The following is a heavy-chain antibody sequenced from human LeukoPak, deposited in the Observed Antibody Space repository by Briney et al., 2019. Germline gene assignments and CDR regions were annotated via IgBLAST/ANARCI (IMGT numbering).Heavy chain of an antibody. D-gene: IGHD2-8*01. J-gene: IGHJ4*02. CDR1: GYIFTDYY. CDR3: ARERPYMYASGVDY. CDR2: INPNSGGT. Sequence: ASVKVSCKASGYIFTDYYMHWVRQAPGQGLEWMGWINPNSGGTNYAQKFQGRVTMTRDTSMSTAYMELRRLRSDDTAVYYCARERPYMYASGVDYWGQGTLVTVSS. V-gene: IGHV1-2*02.